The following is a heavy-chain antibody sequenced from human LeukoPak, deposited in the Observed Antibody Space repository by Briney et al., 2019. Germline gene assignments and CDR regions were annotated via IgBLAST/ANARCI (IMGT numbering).Heavy chain of an antibody. CDR3: VKTMVTFGGIIRADAFDI. CDR2: INNNGGTT. D-gene: IGHD3-16*01. J-gene: IGHJ3*02. Sequence: PGESLRLSCSASGFTFSIYAMHWVRQAPGKGLEYLSGINNNGGTTNYADSVKGRFTISRDNFKNTLYLQMSSLRPEDTAVYYCVKTMVTFGGIIRADAFDIWGQGTMVTVSS. CDR1: GFTFSIYA. V-gene: IGHV3-64D*06.